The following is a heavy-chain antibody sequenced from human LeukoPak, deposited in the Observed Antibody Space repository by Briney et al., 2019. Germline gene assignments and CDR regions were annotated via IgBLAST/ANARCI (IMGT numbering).Heavy chain of an antibody. CDR3: ARGSRERDDY. CDR1: GGSISSYY. J-gene: IGHJ4*02. D-gene: IGHD5-24*01. CDR2: IYYSGST. V-gene: IGHV4-30-4*08. Sequence: SETLSLTCTVSGGSISSYYWSWIRQPPGKGLEWIGYIYYSGSTYYNPSLKSRVTISVDTSTNQFSLKLSSVTAADTAVYYCARGSRERDDYWGQGTLVTVSS.